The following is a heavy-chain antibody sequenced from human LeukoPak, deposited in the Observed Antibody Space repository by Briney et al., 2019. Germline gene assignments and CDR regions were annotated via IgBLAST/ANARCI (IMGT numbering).Heavy chain of an antibody. CDR2: IYTSGST. D-gene: IGHD4-17*01. Sequence: KPSETLSLTCTVSGGSISSGSYYWSWIRQPAGRGLEWIGRIYTSGSTNYNPSLKSRVTISVDTSKNQFSLKLSSVTAADTAVYYCAREAYGDSTFHWGQGTLVTVSS. J-gene: IGHJ4*02. CDR1: GGSISSGSYY. V-gene: IGHV4-61*02. CDR3: AREAYGDSTFH.